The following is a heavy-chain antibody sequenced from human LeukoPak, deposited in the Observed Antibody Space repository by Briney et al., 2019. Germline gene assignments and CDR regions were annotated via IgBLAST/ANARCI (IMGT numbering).Heavy chain of an antibody. CDR2: INQDGSEK. V-gene: IGHV3-7*01. CDR3: ARVRFGELLYYYYYYGMDV. D-gene: IGHD3-10*01. CDR1: GFTFSSYW. J-gene: IGHJ6*02. Sequence: GGSLRLSCAASGFTFSSYWMSWVRQAPGKGLERVANINQDGSEKYYVDSVKGRFTISRDNAKNSLYLQMNSLRAEDTGVYYCARVRFGELLYYYYYYGMDVWGQGTTVTVSS.